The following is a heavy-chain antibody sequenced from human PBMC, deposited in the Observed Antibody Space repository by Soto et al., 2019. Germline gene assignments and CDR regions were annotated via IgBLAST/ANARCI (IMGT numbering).Heavy chain of an antibody. J-gene: IGHJ3*02. Sequence: GGSLRLSCAASGFTFSSYAMHWVRQAPGKGLEWVAVIWNDGANKYYADSVKGRFTISRDNSKTTLYLQMNSLRAEDTAVYYCARDNWNYVSAFDIWGQGTMVTVSS. D-gene: IGHD1-7*01. CDR3: ARDNWNYVSAFDI. CDR2: IWNDGANK. CDR1: GFTFSSYA. V-gene: IGHV3-33*01.